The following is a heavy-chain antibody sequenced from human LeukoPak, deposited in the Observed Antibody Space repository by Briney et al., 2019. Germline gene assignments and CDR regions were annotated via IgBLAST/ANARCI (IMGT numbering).Heavy chain of an antibody. V-gene: IGHV3-53*01. CDR3: ASGYCSGGHCYSVYFQH. D-gene: IGHD2-15*01. CDR2: IYSGGNT. J-gene: IGHJ1*01. CDR1: GFTVSSNY. Sequence: GGSLRLSCAASGFTVSSNYMSWVRQAPGKGLEWVSVIYSGGNTYYADSVKGRFTISRDNSKTTLYLQMNSLRAEETAVYYCASGYCSGGHCYSVYFQHWGQGTLVTVSS.